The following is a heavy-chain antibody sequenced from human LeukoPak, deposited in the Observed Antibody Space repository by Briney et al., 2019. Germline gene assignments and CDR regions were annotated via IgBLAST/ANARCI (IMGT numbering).Heavy chain of an antibody. Sequence: ASVKVSCKASGYTFTGHYIHWVRQAPGQGPEWMGWINPNSGGTNYAQKFQGRVTMTRDTSISTAYMELSGLRSDDTAVYYCARCSTPHWIFDAFDIWGQGTIVTVSS. J-gene: IGHJ3*02. CDR1: GYTFTGHY. CDR2: INPNSGGT. CDR3: ARCSTPHWIFDAFDI. V-gene: IGHV1-2*02. D-gene: IGHD1-1*01.